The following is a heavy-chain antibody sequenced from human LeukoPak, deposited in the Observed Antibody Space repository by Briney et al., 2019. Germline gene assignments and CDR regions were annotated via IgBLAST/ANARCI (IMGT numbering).Heavy chain of an antibody. Sequence: GGSLRLSCAASGFTFSSYAMSWVRQAPGKGLEWVSAISGSGGSTYYADSVKGRFTISRDNSKNTLYLQMNSLRAEDTAVYYCAKDLPYCSSTSCSFYWYFDLWGRGTPVTVSS. J-gene: IGHJ2*01. V-gene: IGHV3-23*01. CDR3: AKDLPYCSSTSCSFYWYFDL. CDR1: GFTFSSYA. D-gene: IGHD2-2*01. CDR2: ISGSGGST.